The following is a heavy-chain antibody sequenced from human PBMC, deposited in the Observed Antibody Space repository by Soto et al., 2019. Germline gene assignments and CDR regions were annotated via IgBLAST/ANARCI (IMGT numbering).Heavy chain of an antibody. J-gene: IGHJ5*02. CDR2: INAGNGNT. CDR1: GYTFTSYA. Sequence: ASVKVSCKASGYTFTSYAMHWVRQAPGQRLEWMGWINAGNGNTKYSQKFQGRVTITRDTSASTAYMELSSLRSEDTAVYYCARDGAARPGNWFDPWGQGTLVTVSS. CDR3: ARDGAARPGNWFDP. D-gene: IGHD6-6*01. V-gene: IGHV1-3*01.